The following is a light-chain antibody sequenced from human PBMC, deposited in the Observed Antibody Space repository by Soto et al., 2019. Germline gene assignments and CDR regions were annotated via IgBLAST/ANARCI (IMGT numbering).Light chain of an antibody. CDR2: DAS. CDR1: QYISTY. CDR3: QQSYSNPRT. Sequence: DIQMTQSPSSLSASVGDRVTITCRASQYISTYLNWYQQKPGKAPKLLIYDASSLQGGVPSRFSGSGSATDFTPAISNLQPEDFASYYCQQSYSNPRTFGQGTKVDIK. V-gene: IGKV1-39*01. J-gene: IGKJ1*01.